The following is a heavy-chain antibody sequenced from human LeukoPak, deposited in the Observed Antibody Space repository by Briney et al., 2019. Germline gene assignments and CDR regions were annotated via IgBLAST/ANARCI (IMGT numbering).Heavy chain of an antibody. V-gene: IGHV4-59*01. Sequence: SETLSLTCTVSGGSISSYYWSWIRQPPGKGLEWIGYIYYSGSTNYNPSLKGRVTISVDTSKNQFSLKLSSVTAADTAVYYCARDRSSRLWFDPWGQGTLVTVSS. CDR3: ARDRSSRLWFDP. J-gene: IGHJ5*02. D-gene: IGHD6-13*01. CDR2: IYYSGST. CDR1: GGSISSYY.